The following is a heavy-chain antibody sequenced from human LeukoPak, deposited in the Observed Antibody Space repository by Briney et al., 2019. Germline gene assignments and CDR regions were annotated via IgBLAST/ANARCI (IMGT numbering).Heavy chain of an antibody. V-gene: IGHV1-69*01. CDR2: IIPLFGTA. D-gene: IGHD3-22*01. Sequence: SVKVSCKASGGTFSSYTISWVRQAPGQGLEWMGGIIPLFGTANYAQKFQGRVTITADESTSTAYMELSSLRSEDTAVYYCARARYYYDSSGIPSSDAFDIWGQGTMVTVSS. J-gene: IGHJ3*02. CDR3: ARARYYYDSSGIPSSDAFDI. CDR1: GGTFSSYT.